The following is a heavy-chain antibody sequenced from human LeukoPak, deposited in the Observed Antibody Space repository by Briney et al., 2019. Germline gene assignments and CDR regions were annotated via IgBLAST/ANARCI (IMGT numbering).Heavy chain of an antibody. CDR2: IYTSGST. D-gene: IGHD1-7*01. CDR1: GGSISSYY. Sequence: SETLSLTCSVSGGSISSYYWSWIRQPAGRGLEWIGRIYTSGSTNYNPSLKSRVTMSVDTSKNQFSLKLRSVTAADTAVYYCARLYGNYQNYFDYWGQGTLVTVSS. V-gene: IGHV4-4*07. CDR3: ARLYGNYQNYFDY. J-gene: IGHJ4*02.